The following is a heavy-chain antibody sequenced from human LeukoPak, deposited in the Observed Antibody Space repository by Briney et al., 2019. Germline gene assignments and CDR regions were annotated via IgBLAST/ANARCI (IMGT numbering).Heavy chain of an antibody. J-gene: IGHJ4*02. D-gene: IGHD3-22*01. V-gene: IGHV3-21*01. Sequence: GGSLRLSCAASGFTFSTFGFYWVRQAPGKGLEWVSSISHSSTYISYADSVKGRFTISRDNARNSLYLQMDSLRVEDTAVYYCARGYYYDSSVAYWGQGTLVTVSS. CDR1: GFTFSTFG. CDR2: ISHSSTYI. CDR3: ARGYYYDSSVAY.